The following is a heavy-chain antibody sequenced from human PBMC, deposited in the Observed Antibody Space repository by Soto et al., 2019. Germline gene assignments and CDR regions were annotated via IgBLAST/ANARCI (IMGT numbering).Heavy chain of an antibody. Sequence: EVQVLESGGALVQPGGSRRLPWAAPGSTFSSIALSWVPRAPGKGLEWVSVISGSGVSTGYADSVQGRFTISRDTSKHTLYLQMNSLRAEDTAVYYCAKFYYGDYSYYYYGMDVWGQGTTVTVSS. CDR1: GSTFSSIA. CDR3: AKFYYGDYSYYYYGMDV. CDR2: ISGSGVST. J-gene: IGHJ6*02. D-gene: IGHD4-17*01. V-gene: IGHV3-23*01.